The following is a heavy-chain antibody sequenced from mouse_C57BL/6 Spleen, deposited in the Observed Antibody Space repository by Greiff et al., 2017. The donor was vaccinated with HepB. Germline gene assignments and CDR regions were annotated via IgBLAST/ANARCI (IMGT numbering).Heavy chain of an antibody. V-gene: IGHV3-2*02. D-gene: IGHD1-2*01. CDR1: GYSITSGYG. Sequence: EVKLQESGPGLVKPSQSLSLTCTVTGYSITSGYGWNWIRQFPGNKLEWMGYISYSGSTNYNPSLKSRISITRETSKNQFFLQLNSVTTEDTATYHCSRTARIKYWSQGTTLTVSS. CDR2: ISYSGST. CDR3: SRTARIKY. J-gene: IGHJ2*01.